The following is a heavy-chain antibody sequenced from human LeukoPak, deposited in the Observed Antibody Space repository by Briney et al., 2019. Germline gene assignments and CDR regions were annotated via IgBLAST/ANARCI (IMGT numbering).Heavy chain of an antibody. V-gene: IGHV3-64*01. CDR3: ARDNHIPAAGTDY. D-gene: IGHD6-13*01. CDR1: GFTFSSYA. Sequence: GGSLRLSCAASGFTFSSYAMHWVRQAPGKGLEYVSAISSNGGSTYYANSVKGRFTISRDNSKNTLYLQMGSLRAEDMAVYYCARDNHIPAAGTDYWGQGTLATVSS. CDR2: ISSNGGST. J-gene: IGHJ4*02.